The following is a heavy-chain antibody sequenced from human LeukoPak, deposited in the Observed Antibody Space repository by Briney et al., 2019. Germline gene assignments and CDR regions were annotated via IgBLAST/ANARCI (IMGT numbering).Heavy chain of an antibody. CDR2: IYPGDSDT. D-gene: IGHD3-16*01. V-gene: IGHV5-51*01. J-gene: IGHJ4*02. CDR1: GYTFTSYW. CDR3: ARQDGDHDYEGDYFDY. Sequence: GESLKISCKGSGYTFTSYWIGWVRQMPGKGLEWMGIIYPGDSDTRYSPSFQGQVTISADKSINTAYLQWSSLKASDTAMYYCARQDGDHDYEGDYFDYWGQGTLVTVSS.